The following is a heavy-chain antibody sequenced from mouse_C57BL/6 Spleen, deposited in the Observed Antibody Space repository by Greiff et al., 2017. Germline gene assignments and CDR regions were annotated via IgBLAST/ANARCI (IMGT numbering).Heavy chain of an antibody. J-gene: IGHJ2*01. V-gene: IGHV1-4*01. Sequence: VQLQQSGPELAKPGASVKMSCKASGYTFTNYTMHWVKQRHGKGLEWIGYINPSNGCTRYNQKFKDKATLTVDKSSSTAYMQLSSLTSEDSAVYYGARKWTDLDYWGQGTTLTVSS. CDR1: GYTFTNYT. CDR3: ARKWTDLDY. CDR2: INPSNGCT.